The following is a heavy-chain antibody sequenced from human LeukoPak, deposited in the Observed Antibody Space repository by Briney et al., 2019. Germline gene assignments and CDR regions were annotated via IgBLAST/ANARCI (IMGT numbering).Heavy chain of an antibody. CDR3: ARTSPTPNSSSWYDVGNSYFDY. D-gene: IGHD6-13*01. Sequence: GASVKVSCKASGYTFTGYYMHWVRQAPGQGLEWMGWINPNSGGTNYAQKFQGRVTMTGDTSISTAYMELSRLRSDDTAVYYCARTSPTPNSSSWYDVGNSYFDYWGQGTLVTVSS. CDR2: INPNSGGT. V-gene: IGHV1-2*02. J-gene: IGHJ4*02. CDR1: GYTFTGYY.